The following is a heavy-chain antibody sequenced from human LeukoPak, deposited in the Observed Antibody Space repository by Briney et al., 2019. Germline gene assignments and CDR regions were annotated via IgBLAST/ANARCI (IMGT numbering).Heavy chain of an antibody. CDR3: ATSRYSSSWAPRGG. CDR2: ISSSSSYI. D-gene: IGHD6-13*01. Sequence: GGSLRLSCAASGFTLSSYSMNWVRQAPGKGLEWVSSISSSSSYIYYADSVKGRFTISRDNAKNSLYLQMNSLRAEDTAVYYCATSRYSSSWAPRGGWGQGTLVTVSS. CDR1: GFTLSSYS. V-gene: IGHV3-21*01. J-gene: IGHJ4*02.